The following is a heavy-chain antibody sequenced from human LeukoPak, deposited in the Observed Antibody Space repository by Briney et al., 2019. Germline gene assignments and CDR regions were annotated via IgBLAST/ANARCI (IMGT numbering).Heavy chain of an antibody. CDR3: ARGNGKSQLPLTQIDY. CDR1: GFTFSSLG. Sequence: GGSLRLSCVASGFTFSSLGMHWVRQAPGKGLEWVAVISYDGSNKYYADSVKGRFTISRDNSKNTLYLQMNSLRAEDTAVYYCARGNGKSQLPLTQIDYWGQGTLVTVSS. J-gene: IGHJ4*02. V-gene: IGHV3-30*03. CDR2: ISYDGSNK. D-gene: IGHD6-6*01.